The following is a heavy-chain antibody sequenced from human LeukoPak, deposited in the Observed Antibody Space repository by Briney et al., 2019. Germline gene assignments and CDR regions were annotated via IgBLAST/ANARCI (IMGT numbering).Heavy chain of an antibody. CDR1: SGSISTYY. V-gene: IGHV4-59*01. Sequence: PSETLSLTCTVSSGSISTYYWSWIRQPPGKGLEWIGYIYHNGNTNYNPSLKSRVTLSVDTSKNQFSLKLSSVTAADAAVYYCAKLSSSWYYMDVWGKGTTVTVSS. J-gene: IGHJ6*03. CDR3: AKLSSSWYYMDV. D-gene: IGHD6-13*01. CDR2: IYHNGNT.